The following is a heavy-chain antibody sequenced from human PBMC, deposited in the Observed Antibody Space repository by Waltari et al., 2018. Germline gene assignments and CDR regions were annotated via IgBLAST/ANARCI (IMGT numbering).Heavy chain of an antibody. CDR2: IIPIFGTA. CDR1: RGTFSSDA. D-gene: IGHD4-4*01. Sequence: QVQLVQSGAAVKKPGSSVQVSCQPYRGTFSSDAISWVRQAPGQGLEWMGRIIPIFGTANYAQKFQCRVTITADKSTSTAYMELSSLRSEDTAVYYCARDDYSADGWGQGTLVTVSS. V-gene: IGHV1-69*08. CDR3: ARDDYSADG. J-gene: IGHJ4*02.